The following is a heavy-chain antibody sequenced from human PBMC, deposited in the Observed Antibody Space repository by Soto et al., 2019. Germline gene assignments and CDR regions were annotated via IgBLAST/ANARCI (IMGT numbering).Heavy chain of an antibody. V-gene: IGHV2-5*02. CDR1: GFSLSTTRVG. CDR2: IYWDDDK. J-gene: IGHJ4*02. CDR3: AHTLVAGLGYYFDY. D-gene: IGHD6-19*01. Sequence: QITWKESGPTLVKPTQTLTLTCTFSGFSLSTTRVGVGWIRQPPGKALEWLALIYWDDDKRYSPFLKSRLTITKDTSKNPVVLTMTYMDPMDTATYFCAHTLVAGLGYYFDYWGQGTLVTVSS.